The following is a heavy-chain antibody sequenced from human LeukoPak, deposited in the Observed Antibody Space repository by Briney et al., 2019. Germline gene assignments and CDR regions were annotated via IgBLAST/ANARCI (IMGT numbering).Heavy chain of an antibody. Sequence: ASVKVSCKASGYTLASYYMHWVRQAPGQGLEWMGGIIPIFDTSKYAQKFQGRVTITTDESTTTAYMELSSLRSEDTAVYYCARGALSRSLTGDLHYYMDVWGKGTTVSVSS. CDR2: IIPIFDTS. D-gene: IGHD7-27*01. CDR1: GYTLASYY. J-gene: IGHJ6*03. CDR3: ARGALSRSLTGDLHYYMDV. V-gene: IGHV1-69*05.